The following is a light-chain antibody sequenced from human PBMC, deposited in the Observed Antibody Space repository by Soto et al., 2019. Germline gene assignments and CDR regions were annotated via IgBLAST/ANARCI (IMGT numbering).Light chain of an antibody. V-gene: IGKV3-15*01. CDR2: GAS. CDR1: QTISSS. CDR3: QQYNTWPWT. J-gene: IGKJ1*01. Sequence: EPLMTQSPATLSVSPGGRATLYCRASQTISSSLAWYQQKPGQAPRLLIFGASPRATGVPARFSGGGSGTLFTLTISSLQSEDFGVYYCQQYNTWPWTFGQGTKVDIK.